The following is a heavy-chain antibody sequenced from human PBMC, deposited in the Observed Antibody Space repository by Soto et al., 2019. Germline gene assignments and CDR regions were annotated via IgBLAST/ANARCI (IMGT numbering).Heavy chain of an antibody. CDR1: GGSISSDDHY. D-gene: IGHD6-6*01. Sequence: SSETLSLTCTVSGGSISSDDHYWTWIRQPPGKGLEWIGYIYYAGSTNYNPSLKSRVTIPMDTSKNQFSLKVNSVTAADTAVYYCARDRSNSPDFFDFWGQGTLVTVSS. V-gene: IGHV4-30-4*01. CDR3: ARDRSNSPDFFDF. J-gene: IGHJ4*02. CDR2: IYYAGST.